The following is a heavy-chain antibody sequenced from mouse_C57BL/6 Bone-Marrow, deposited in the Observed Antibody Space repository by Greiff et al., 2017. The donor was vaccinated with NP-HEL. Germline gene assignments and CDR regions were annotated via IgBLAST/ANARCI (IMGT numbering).Heavy chain of an antibody. CDR1: GYTFTSYW. V-gene: IGHV1-64*01. D-gene: IGHD2-2*01. Sequence: QVQLQQPGAELVKPGASVKLSCKAYGYTFTSYWMHWVKQRPGQGLEWIGMIHPNSGSTNYNEKFKSKATLTVDKSSSTAYMQLSSLTSEDSAVYYCARVVTTREYYYAMDYWGQGTSVTVSS. CDR3: ARVVTTREYYYAMDY. CDR2: IHPNSGST. J-gene: IGHJ4*01.